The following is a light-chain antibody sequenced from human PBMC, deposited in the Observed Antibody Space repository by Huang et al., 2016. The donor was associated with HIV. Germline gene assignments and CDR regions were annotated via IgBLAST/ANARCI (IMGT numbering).Light chain of an antibody. CDR2: GTS. CDR3: HHYGGSSWT. J-gene: IGKJ1*01. CDR1: QSVSTYY. V-gene: IGKV3-20*01. Sequence: EIALTQSPGTLSLSPGKGATLSCRASQSVSTYYLGWFQQKPGQAPRLLIYGTSSRATGIPDRFGGSGSGTDFTLTISRLEPEDFAVYYCHHYGGSSWTFGLGTKVEIK.